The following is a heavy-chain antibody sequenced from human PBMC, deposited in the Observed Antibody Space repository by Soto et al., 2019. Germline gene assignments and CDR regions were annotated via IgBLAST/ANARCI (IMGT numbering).Heavy chain of an antibody. V-gene: IGHV3-23*01. CDR3: AKIKYSSSWPIDY. D-gene: IGHD6-13*01. CDR2: ISGSGGST. CDR1: GFTFSSYA. J-gene: IGHJ4*02. Sequence: GGSLRLSYAASGFTFSSYAMSWVRQAPGKGLEWVSAISGSGGSTYYADSVKGRFTISRDNSKNTLYLQMNSLRAEDTAVYYCAKIKYSSSWPIDYWGQGTLVTVSS.